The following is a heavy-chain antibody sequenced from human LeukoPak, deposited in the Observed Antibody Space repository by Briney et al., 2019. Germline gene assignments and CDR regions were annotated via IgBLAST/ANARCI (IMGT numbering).Heavy chain of an antibody. D-gene: IGHD3-10*01. Sequence: PSETLSLTCAVYGGSFSGYYWSWIRQPPGKGLEWIGEINHSGSTNYNPSLKSRVTISVDTSKNQFSLKLSSVTAADTAVYYCAKDAWYGSGSDPESFDYWGQGTLVTVSS. CDR3: AKDAWYGSGSDPESFDY. J-gene: IGHJ4*02. CDR1: GGSFSGYY. CDR2: INHSGST. V-gene: IGHV4-34*01.